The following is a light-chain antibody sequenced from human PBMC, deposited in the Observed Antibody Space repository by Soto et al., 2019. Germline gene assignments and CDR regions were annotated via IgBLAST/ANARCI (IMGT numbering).Light chain of an antibody. CDR3: QQYNSWPPVS. CDR2: HAS. J-gene: IGKJ2*03. CDR1: QSISNN. V-gene: IGKV3-15*01. Sequence: VVMTQSPATLSVSPGDRATLSCRASQSISNNLAWYQQKPGQAPRLLIYHASTRATRIPARFSGSGSVTEFTLTISSLQSEDFGMYYCQQYNSWPPVSFGQGTKLEIK.